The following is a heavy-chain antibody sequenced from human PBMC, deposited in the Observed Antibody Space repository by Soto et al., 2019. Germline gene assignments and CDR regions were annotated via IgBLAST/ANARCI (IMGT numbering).Heavy chain of an antibody. V-gene: IGHV4-39*01. CDR1: GDSISSDNYY. D-gene: IGHD2-8*01. J-gene: IGHJ4*02. Sequence: QLQLQESGPGLVKPSETLSLTCTVSGDSISSDNYYCGWIRQPPGKGLEWIGSIYYTGSTYYNTYLKCRVTMSGDTSTSQFSLKLSSVTAADTAVYYCARHPGYAVPTVYATHYFNYWGQGILVTVST. CDR3: ARHPGYAVPTVYATHYFNY. CDR2: IYYTGST.